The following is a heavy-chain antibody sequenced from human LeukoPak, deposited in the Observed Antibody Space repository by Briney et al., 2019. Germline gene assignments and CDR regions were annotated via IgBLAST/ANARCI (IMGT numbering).Heavy chain of an antibody. J-gene: IGHJ4*02. D-gene: IGHD5-18*01. CDR1: GGTFSSYA. V-gene: IGHV1-69*13. CDR2: IIPIFGTA. Sequence: SVKVSCKASGGTFSSYAISWVRQAPGQGLEWMGGIIPIFGTANYAQKFQGRVTITADESTSTAYMELSSLRSEDTAVYYCARTAQLWLTSWNRYPFDYWGQGTLVTVSS. CDR3: ARTAQLWLTSWNRYPFDY.